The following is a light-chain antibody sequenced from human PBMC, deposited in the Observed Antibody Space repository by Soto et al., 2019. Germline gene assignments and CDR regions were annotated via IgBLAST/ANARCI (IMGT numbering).Light chain of an antibody. CDR3: QQRFDWPKIT. V-gene: IGKV3-11*01. CDR2: DAS. Sequence: EIVLTQSPATLSLSPGERATLSCRASQSVRRYLAWYQQKPGQAPRLLIYDASTRATGIPARFSGSGSGTDFTLTISSLEPEDFGVFYCQQRFDWPKITFGQGTRLDIK. J-gene: IGKJ5*01. CDR1: QSVRRY.